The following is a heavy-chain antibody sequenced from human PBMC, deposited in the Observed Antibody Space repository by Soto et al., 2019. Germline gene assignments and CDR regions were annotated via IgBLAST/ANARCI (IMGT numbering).Heavy chain of an antibody. V-gene: IGHV4-39*01. CDR1: GGSISSSSYY. D-gene: IGHD3-3*01. J-gene: IGHJ6*03. CDR2: IYYSGST. CDR3: ARHTYYDFWSGYHHQVMDV. Sequence: SETLSLTCTVSGGSISSSSYYWGWIRQPPGKGLEWIGSIYYSGSTYYNPSLKSRVTISVDTSKNQFSLKLSSVTAADTAVYYCARHTYYDFWSGYHHQVMDVWGKGTTVTVSS.